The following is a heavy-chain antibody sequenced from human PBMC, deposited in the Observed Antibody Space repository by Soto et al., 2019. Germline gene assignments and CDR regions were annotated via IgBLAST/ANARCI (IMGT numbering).Heavy chain of an antibody. V-gene: IGHV3-20*04. CDR1: GFTFGDYG. D-gene: IGHD5-12*01. J-gene: IGHJ4*02. Sequence: EVQLVESGGTVVRPGGSLRLSCIASGFTFGDYGMAWVRQPPGKGLEWVSGVNCNGGNSGFADSVKGRFTISRDNLKNTLYLQMSILRAGDTAVFFFASALSGHDHFVASWGQGTVVTVST. CDR3: ASALSGHDHFVAS. CDR2: VNCNGGNS.